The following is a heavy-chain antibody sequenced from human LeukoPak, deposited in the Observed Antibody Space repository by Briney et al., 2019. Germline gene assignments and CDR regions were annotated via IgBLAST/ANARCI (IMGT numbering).Heavy chain of an antibody. J-gene: IGHJ4*02. CDR1: GGSVSEDNFY. V-gene: IGHV4-61*01. CDR2: SHYGGYP. D-gene: IGHD6-19*01. Sequence: PSETLSLTCTVSGGSVSEDNFYWGWIRQPPGKGLEWIGYSHYGGYPNYNPSLKSRVRISVDTSKNQFSLNLSSVTAADTAVYYCASPHPLTPSAYSSGWDGLDYWGQGTLVTVSS. CDR3: ASPHPLTPSAYSSGWDGLDY.